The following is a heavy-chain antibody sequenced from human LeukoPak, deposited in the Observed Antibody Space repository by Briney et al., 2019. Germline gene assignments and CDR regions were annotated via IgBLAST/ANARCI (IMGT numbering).Heavy chain of an antibody. CDR1: GGSISSGGYY. CDR2: IYYSGST. CDR3: ARARWLQLDAFDI. J-gene: IGHJ3*02. Sequence: PSETLSLTCTVSGGSISSGGYYWSWIRQHPGKGLEWIGYIYYSGSTYYNPSLKSRVTISVDTSKNQFSLKLSSVTAADTAVYYCARARWLQLDAFDIWGQGTMVTVSS. D-gene: IGHD5-24*01. V-gene: IGHV4-31*03.